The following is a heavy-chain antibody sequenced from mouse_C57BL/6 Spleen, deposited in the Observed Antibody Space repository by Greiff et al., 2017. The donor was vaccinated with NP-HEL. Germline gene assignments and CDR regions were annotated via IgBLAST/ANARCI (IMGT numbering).Heavy chain of an antibody. CDR1: GYTFTNYW. CDR3: ARRGTTVEGYAMDY. CDR2: IYPGGGYT. D-gene: IGHD1-1*01. V-gene: IGHV1-63*01. Sequence: QVQLKESGAELVRPGTSVKMSCKASGYTFTNYWIGWAKQRPGHGLEWIGDIYPGGGYTNYNEKFKGKATLTADKSSSTAYMQFSSLTSEDSAIYYCARRGTTVEGYAMDYWGQGTSVTVSS. J-gene: IGHJ4*01.